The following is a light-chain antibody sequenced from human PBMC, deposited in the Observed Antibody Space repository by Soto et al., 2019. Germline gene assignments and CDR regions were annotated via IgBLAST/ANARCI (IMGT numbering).Light chain of an antibody. Sequence: QSALTQPPSASGSLGQSVTIPCTGTSSDVGRYDHVSWYQQHPGKAPRLIIYEVTKRPAGVPDRFSGSKSGNTASLTVSGLQAEDEADYYCTSDAGNYNYVFGTGTKVTVL. CDR3: TSDAGNYNYV. J-gene: IGLJ1*01. V-gene: IGLV2-8*01. CDR1: SSDVGRYDH. CDR2: EVT.